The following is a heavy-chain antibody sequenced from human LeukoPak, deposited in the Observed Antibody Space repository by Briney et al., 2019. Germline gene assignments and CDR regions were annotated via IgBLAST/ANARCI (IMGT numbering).Heavy chain of an antibody. CDR3: AAVWFGDLLNY. CDR1: GFTFSSYW. J-gene: IGHJ4*02. CDR2: INGDGTST. D-gene: IGHD3-10*01. V-gene: IGHV3-74*01. Sequence: GGSLRLSCAASGFTFSSYWMHWVRQAPGKGLVWVSRINGDGTSTSYADSVKGRFTISRDNAKNTLYLQMNRLRAEDTAVYYCAAVWFGDLLNYWGQGTLVTVSS.